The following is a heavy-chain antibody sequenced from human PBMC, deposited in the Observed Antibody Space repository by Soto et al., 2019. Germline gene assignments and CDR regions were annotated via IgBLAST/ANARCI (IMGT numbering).Heavy chain of an antibody. CDR2: INPKGGAT. CDR1: GYTFSNYF. Sequence: QVQLVQSGAEVKRPGASVKVSCKASGYTFSNYFINWMRQAPGQGLEWVGVINPKGGATSYAQKFRGRVDRTSDTSTNSLYMTLRSLTSEDTAFYFCARDEGFCSGGSCTGWFDLWGQGTLVTVSS. J-gene: IGHJ5*02. CDR3: ARDEGFCSGGSCTGWFDL. V-gene: IGHV1-46*01. D-gene: IGHD2-15*01.